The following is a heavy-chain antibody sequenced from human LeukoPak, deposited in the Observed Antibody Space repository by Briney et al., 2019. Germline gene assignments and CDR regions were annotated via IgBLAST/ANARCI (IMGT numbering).Heavy chain of an antibody. V-gene: IGHV5-51*01. CDR2: IYPGDSDT. CDR1: GYSFTSYW. CDR3: ARAPMVRGAFNWFDP. Sequence: GESPKISCKGSGYSFTSYWIGWVRQMPGKGLEWMGIIYPGDSDTRYSPSFQGQVTISADKSISTAYLQWSSLKASDTAMYYCARAPMVRGAFNWFDPWGQGTLVTVSS. D-gene: IGHD3-10*01. J-gene: IGHJ5*02.